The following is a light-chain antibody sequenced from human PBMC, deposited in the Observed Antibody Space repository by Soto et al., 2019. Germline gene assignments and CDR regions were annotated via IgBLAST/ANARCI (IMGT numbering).Light chain of an antibody. CDR1: SSNIGSNY. J-gene: IGLJ2*01. CDR3: AAWDDSLSGVV. V-gene: IGLV1-47*01. CDR2: GNN. Sequence: QSVLTQPPSASGTPGQRVTISCSGSSSNIGSNYVYWYQQLPGTAPKLLIYGNNQRPSGVPDRFSGSKSGTSASLAISGLRSEDEADDYCAAWDDSLSGVVFGGGTKVTVL.